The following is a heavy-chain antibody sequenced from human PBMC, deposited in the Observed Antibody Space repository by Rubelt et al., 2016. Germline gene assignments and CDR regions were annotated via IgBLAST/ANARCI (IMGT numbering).Heavy chain of an antibody. CDR3: ARDGAATFYYYGMDV. J-gene: IGHJ6*02. CDR2: IRYDGSNK. V-gene: IGHV3-30*02. Sequence: GGVVQPGRSLRLSCAASGFTFSSYAMHWVRQAPGKGLEWVAFIRYDGSNKYYADSVKGRFTISRDNSKNTLYLQMNSLRAEDTAVYYCARDGAATFYYYGMDVWGQGTTVTVSS. CDR1: GFTFSSYA. D-gene: IGHD1-26*01.